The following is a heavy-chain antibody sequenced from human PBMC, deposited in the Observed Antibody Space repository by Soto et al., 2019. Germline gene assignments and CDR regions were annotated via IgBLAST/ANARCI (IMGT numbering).Heavy chain of an antibody. V-gene: IGHV4-59*01. CDR1: GGSISSYY. CDR3: ARGDILRYFDWLKFDY. J-gene: IGHJ4*02. Sequence: PSETLSLTCTVSGGSISSYYWSWIRQPPGKGLEWIGYIYYSGSTNYNPSLKSRVTISVDTSKNQFSLKLSSVTAADTAVYYCARGDILRYFDWLKFDYWGQGTLVTVSS. D-gene: IGHD3-9*01. CDR2: IYYSGST.